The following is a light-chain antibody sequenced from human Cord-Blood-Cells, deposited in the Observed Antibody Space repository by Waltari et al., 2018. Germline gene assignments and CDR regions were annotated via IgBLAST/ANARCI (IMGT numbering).Light chain of an antibody. CDR3: QSYDSSLSGSV. CDR1: SSNIGAGYD. CDR2: GNS. Sequence: QSVLTQPPSVSGAPAQRVTISCTGSSSNIGAGYDVHWYQQLPGTAPKHLIYGNSNRPSGVPDRFSGSKSGTSASLAITGLQAEDEADYYCQSYDSSLSGSVFGGGTKLTVL. V-gene: IGLV1-40*01. J-gene: IGLJ2*01.